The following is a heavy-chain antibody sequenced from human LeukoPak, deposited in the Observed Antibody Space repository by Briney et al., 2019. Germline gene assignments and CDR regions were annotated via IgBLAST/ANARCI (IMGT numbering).Heavy chain of an antibody. CDR1: GFAFSSYA. CDR2: ISSSGAGT. Sequence: GGSLRLSCEASGFAFSSYAMSWVRQAPGKGLEWVSAISSSGAGTYYADSVKGRFTISRDNSKNTLYLQMNSLRAEDTAVSYFAKKTILASRSYWGRGNLVTVSS. CDR3: AKKTILASRSY. D-gene: IGHD3-3*01. J-gene: IGHJ4*02. V-gene: IGHV3-23*01.